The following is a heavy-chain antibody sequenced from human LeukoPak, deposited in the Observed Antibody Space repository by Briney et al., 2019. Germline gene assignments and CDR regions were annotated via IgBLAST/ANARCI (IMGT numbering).Heavy chain of an antibody. V-gene: IGHV3-23*01. CDR3: AKDLSGYRDAFDI. CDR1: GFAFSSYA. D-gene: IGHD5-12*01. Sequence: GGSLRLSCAASGFAFSSYAMSWVRQAPGKGLEWVSAISGSGSSTYYADSVKGRFTISRDNSKNTLYLQMNSLGAEDTAVYYCAKDLSGYRDAFDIWGQGTMVTVSS. J-gene: IGHJ3*02. CDR2: ISGSGSST.